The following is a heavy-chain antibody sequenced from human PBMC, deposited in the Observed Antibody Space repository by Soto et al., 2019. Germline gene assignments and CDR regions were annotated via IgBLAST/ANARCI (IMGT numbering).Heavy chain of an antibody. V-gene: IGHV4-31*03. CDR3: ARVFSDSSSFFDP. D-gene: IGHD6-13*01. CDR1: GGSISSGGYY. J-gene: IGHJ5*02. CDR2: IYYSGST. Sequence: SETLSLTCTFSGGSISSGGYYWSWIRQHPGKGPEWIGYIYYSGSTYYNPSLKSRVTISVDTSKNQFSLKLSSVTAADTAVYYCARVFSDSSSFFDPWGQGTLVTVSS.